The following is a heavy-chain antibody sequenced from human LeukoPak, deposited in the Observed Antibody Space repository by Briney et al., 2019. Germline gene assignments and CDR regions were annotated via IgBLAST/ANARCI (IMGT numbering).Heavy chain of an antibody. J-gene: IGHJ6*02. Sequence: PSETLSLTCTVSGGSISSYYWSWIRQPPGKGLEWIGYIYNSETTNYNPSLESRVTISEDTSKYQFSQMLTSVTAADTAVYYCARVVYSHYWPEGMDVWGQGTTVTVSS. CDR1: GGSISSYY. D-gene: IGHD4-11*01. CDR3: ARVVYSHYWPEGMDV. CDR2: IYNSETT. V-gene: IGHV4-59*01.